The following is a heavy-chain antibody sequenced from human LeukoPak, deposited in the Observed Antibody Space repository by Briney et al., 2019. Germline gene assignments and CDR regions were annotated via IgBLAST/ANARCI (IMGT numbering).Heavy chain of an antibody. D-gene: IGHD5-12*01. CDR3: ARGRSTGYPYYFEY. Sequence: ASVRVSFTASGYTFTIYDINWVRQATGQGLGWMGWMNPNSGSTGYAQKFQGRVTITRNTSISTAYMELSGLRSEDTAVYYCARGRSTGYPYYFEYWGQGTLVTVYS. V-gene: IGHV1-8*03. CDR1: GYTFTIYD. CDR2: MNPNSGST. J-gene: IGHJ4*02.